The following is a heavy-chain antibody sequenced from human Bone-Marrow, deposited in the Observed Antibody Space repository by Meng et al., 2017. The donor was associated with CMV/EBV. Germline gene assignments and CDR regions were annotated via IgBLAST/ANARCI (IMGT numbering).Heavy chain of an antibody. V-gene: IGHV1-18*01. CDR2: ISAYNGNT. D-gene: IGHD2-2*01. Sequence: ASVKVSCKASGYTFTSYGISWVRQAPGQGLEWMGWISAYNGNTNYAQKLQGRVTMTRNTSISTAYMELSSLRSEDTAVYYCARAPVYCSSTSCYLGYWGQGTLVTVSS. J-gene: IGHJ4*02. CDR3: ARAPVYCSSTSCYLGY. CDR1: GYTFTSYG.